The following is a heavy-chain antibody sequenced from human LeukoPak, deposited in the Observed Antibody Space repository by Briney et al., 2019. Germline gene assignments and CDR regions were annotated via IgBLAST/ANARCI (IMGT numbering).Heavy chain of an antibody. J-gene: IGHJ4*02. CDR3: ARDGDIVVVPAAIPFDY. V-gene: IGHV3-30-3*01. CDR2: ISYDGSNK. CDR1: GFTFSSYA. D-gene: IGHD2-2*01. Sequence: GGSLRLSCAASGFTFSSYAMHWVRQAPGKGLEWVAVISYDGSNKYYADSVKGRFTISRDNSKNTLYLQMNSLRAEDTAVYYCARDGDIVVVPAAIPFDYWGQGTLVTVSS.